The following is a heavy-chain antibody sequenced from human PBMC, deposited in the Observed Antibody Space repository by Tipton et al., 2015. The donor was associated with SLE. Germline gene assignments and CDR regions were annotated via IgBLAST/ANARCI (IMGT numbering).Heavy chain of an antibody. D-gene: IGHD5-18*01. CDR2: IYQSGTT. CDR1: GESLSGYY. V-gene: IGHV4-30-2*01. J-gene: IGHJ6*02. CDR3: ARSGLRRVDAGRMDV. Sequence: TLSLTCALSGESLSGYYWSWIRQPPGKGLEWIGYIYQSGTTYCNPSLKSRVTISLDRSKNQFSLNLTSVTAADTAVYYCARSGLRRVDAGRMDVWGQGTTVTVSS.